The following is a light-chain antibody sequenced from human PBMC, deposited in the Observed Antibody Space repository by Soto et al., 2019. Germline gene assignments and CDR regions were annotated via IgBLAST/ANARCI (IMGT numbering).Light chain of an antibody. CDR1: QSVSSN. J-gene: IGKJ1*01. Sequence: EIVMTQSPATLSVSPGERATLSCRASQSVSSNLAWYQQKPGQAPRLLIYGASTRATGIPARFSGSGSGTEFPLTISSLQSEDFAVYCCQQYNNWPPGVSFGQGTKVEIK. V-gene: IGKV3-15*01. CDR3: QQYNNWPPGVS. CDR2: GAS.